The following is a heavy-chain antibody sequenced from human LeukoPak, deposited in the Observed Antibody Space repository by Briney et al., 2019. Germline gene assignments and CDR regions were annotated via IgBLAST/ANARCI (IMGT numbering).Heavy chain of an antibody. V-gene: IGHV1-69*01. CDR1: GGTFSSYA. CDR2: IIPIFGTA. CDR3: ARAMKKYQLESYNWFDP. D-gene: IGHD2-2*01. J-gene: IGHJ5*02. Sequence: SVKVSCKASGGTFSSYAISWVRQAPGQGLEWMGGIIPIFGTANYAQKFQGRVTITADESTSTAYMELGSLRSEDTAVYYCARAMKKYQLESYNWFDPWGQGTLVTVSS.